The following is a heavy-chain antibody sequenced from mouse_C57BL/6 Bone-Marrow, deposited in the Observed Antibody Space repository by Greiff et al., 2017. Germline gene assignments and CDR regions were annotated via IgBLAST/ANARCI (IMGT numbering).Heavy chain of an antibody. V-gene: IGHV1-76*01. D-gene: IGHD2-4*01. Sequence: VQLVESGAELVRPGASVKLSCKASGYTFTDYYINWVKQRPGQGLEWIARIYPGSGNTYYNEKFKGKATLTAEKSSSTAYMQLSSLTSEDSAVYFCARGDYYDYDGLAYWGQGTLVTVSA. CDR1: GYTFTDYY. J-gene: IGHJ3*01. CDR3: ARGDYYDYDGLAY. CDR2: IYPGSGNT.